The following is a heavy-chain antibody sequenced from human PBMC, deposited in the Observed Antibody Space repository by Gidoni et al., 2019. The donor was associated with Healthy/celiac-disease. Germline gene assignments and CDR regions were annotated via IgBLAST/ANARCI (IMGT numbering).Heavy chain of an antibody. V-gene: IGHV3-30*04. J-gene: IGHJ6*02. CDR2: ISYDGSNK. D-gene: IGHD3-10*01. Sequence: QVQLVESGGGVVQPGRSLRLSCAASGFTFSSYAMHWVRQAPGKGLEWVAVISYDGSNKYYADSVKGRFTISRDNSKNTLYLQMNSLRAEDTAVYYCARDQTVTYYYYYGMDVWGQGTTVTVSS. CDR1: GFTFSSYA. CDR3: ARDQTVTYYYYYGMDV.